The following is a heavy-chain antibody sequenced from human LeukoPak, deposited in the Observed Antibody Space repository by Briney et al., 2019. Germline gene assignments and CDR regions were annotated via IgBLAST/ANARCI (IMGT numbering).Heavy chain of an antibody. V-gene: IGHV3-30*18. D-gene: IGHD2-15*01. CDR3: AKGRAYCSGGSCYSLGFDY. J-gene: IGHJ4*02. Sequence: PGGSLGLSCAASGFTFRSYGMLWVRQAPGKGLEWVAVISYDGSNKYYADSVKGRFTISRDNSKNTLYLQMNSLRAEDTAVYYCAKGRAYCSGGSCYSLGFDYWGQGTLVTVSS. CDR2: ISYDGSNK. CDR1: GFTFRSYG.